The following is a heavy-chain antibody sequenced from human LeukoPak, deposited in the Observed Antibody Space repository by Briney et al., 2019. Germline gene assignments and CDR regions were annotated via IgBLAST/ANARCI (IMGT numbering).Heavy chain of an antibody. Sequence: GGSLRLSCAASGFNFRTYWMHWVRQAPGKGLVWVSRISNDGSSATYADSVKGRFTISRDNAKNTLFLHMNSLRADDTGEFYCARFRDTAMGPYYYYYMDVWGKGTTVTVSS. D-gene: IGHD5-18*01. J-gene: IGHJ6*03. V-gene: IGHV3-74*01. CDR2: ISNDGSSA. CDR1: GFNFRTYW. CDR3: ARFRDTAMGPYYYYYMDV.